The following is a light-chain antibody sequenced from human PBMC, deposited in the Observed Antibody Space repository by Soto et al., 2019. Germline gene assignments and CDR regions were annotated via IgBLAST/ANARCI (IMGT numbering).Light chain of an antibody. CDR2: DVS. J-gene: IGLJ1*01. V-gene: IGLV2-11*01. CDR3: CSYAVTYYV. CDR1: SSDVGGYNY. Sequence: QSVLTQPRSVSGSPGQSVTISCTGTSSDVGGYNYVSWYQQHPGKAPKLMIYDVSKRPSGVPDRFSGSKSGNMASLTISGLQAEDEADYYCCSYAVTYYVFGTGTKLTVL.